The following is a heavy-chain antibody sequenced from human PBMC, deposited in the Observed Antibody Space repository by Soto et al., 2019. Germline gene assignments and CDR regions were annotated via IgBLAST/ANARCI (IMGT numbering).Heavy chain of an antibody. Sequence: QMQLQESGPGLVKPSETLSLTCAVSGGSVSSGGYSWSWIRQPPGKGLEWIGHYGSANYNPSLKRRLTISVDTSTNQFSLRLHSVTAAATAVYYCARDRWGSIDYWGQGTLVTVSS. CDR3: ARDRWGSIDY. V-gene: IGHV4-61*08. D-gene: IGHD7-27*01. CDR1: GGSVSSGGYS. CDR2: HYGSA. J-gene: IGHJ4*02.